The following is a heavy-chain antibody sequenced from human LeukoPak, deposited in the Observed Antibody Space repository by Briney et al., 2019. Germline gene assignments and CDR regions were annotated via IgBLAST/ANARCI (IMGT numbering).Heavy chain of an antibody. Sequence: GGCLRLSCAVSGFTFSSNGMSWVRQAPGKGLEWVSSISGSGDYTAYADSLKGRFTISRDNSKNTLYLQMDSLRAEDTAVYYCAKYYYGSSDSKTFDYWGQGTLVTVSS. J-gene: IGHJ4*02. V-gene: IGHV3-23*01. D-gene: IGHD3-22*01. CDR2: ISGSGDYT. CDR1: GFTFSSNG. CDR3: AKYYYGSSDSKTFDY.